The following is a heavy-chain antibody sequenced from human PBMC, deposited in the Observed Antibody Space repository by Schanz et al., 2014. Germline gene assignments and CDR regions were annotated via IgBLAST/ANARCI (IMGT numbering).Heavy chain of an antibody. CDR1: GFTFRGHA. V-gene: IGHV3-30*04. J-gene: IGHJ3*02. CDR3: ARDAITFGGVIGAFDI. D-gene: IGHD3-16*01. CDR2: ISTDGTNT. Sequence: QVQLVESGGGVVQPGRSLRLSCAASGFTFRGHAMHWVRQAPGKGLEKVAAISTDGTNTYYAASVRGRFTISRDNANNSLYLQMNSLRAEDTAVYYCARDAITFGGVIGAFDIWGQGTMVTVSS.